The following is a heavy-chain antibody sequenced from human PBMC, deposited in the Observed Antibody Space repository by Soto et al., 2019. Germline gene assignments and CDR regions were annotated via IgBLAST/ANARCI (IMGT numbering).Heavy chain of an antibody. D-gene: IGHD3-16*01. CDR1: GFTLRDYW. Sequence: EVQLVESGGDLVQPGGSLSLSCTASGFTLRDYWMTWVRQAPGKGLEWVAHIKEDGSEKNYVDSVKGRFTISRDNAKNSLFLQMNGLRVEDTAVYYCVRGRSLSGYWGQGTLVTVSS. V-gene: IGHV3-7*04. CDR2: IKEDGSEK. CDR3: VRGRSLSGY. J-gene: IGHJ4*02.